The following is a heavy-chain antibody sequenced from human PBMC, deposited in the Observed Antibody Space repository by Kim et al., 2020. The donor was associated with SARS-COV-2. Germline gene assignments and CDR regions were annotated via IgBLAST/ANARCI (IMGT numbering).Heavy chain of an antibody. D-gene: IGHD6-25*01. Sequence: SETLSLTCSVSGVSISSGGYSLNWVRQRPGKGLEWLANIYYTGTTSYTPSLRSRLTLSVDTSESHFSLKLTSVTVAATAVYFCAGVDEPPGVAAAHFDS. V-gene: IGHV4-31*03. J-gene: IGHJ5*01. CDR2: IYYTGTT. CDR3: AGVDEPPGVAAAHFDS. CDR1: GVSISSGGYS.